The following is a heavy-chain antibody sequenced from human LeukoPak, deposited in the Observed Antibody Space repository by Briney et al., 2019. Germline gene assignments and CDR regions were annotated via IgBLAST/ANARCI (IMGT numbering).Heavy chain of an antibody. V-gene: IGHV3-33*06. J-gene: IGHJ4*02. D-gene: IGHD6-19*01. CDR2: IWYDGSNK. CDR1: GFTFSSYG. Sequence: GGSLRLSCAASGFTFSSYGMDWVRQAPGKGLEWVAVIWYDGSNKYYADSVKGRFTISRDNSKNTLYLQMNSLRAEDTAEYYCAKDSNGWYQRGSNYFDYWGQGTLVTVSS. CDR3: AKDSNGWYQRGSNYFDY.